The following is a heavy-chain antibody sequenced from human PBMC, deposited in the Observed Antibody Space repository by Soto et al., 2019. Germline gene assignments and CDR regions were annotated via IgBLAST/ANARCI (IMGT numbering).Heavy chain of an antibody. J-gene: IGHJ4*02. V-gene: IGHV3-30-3*01. CDR1: GFTFSSYA. Sequence: QVQLVESGGGVVQPGRSLRLSCAASGFTFSSYAMHWVRQAPGKGLEWVAVISYDGSNKYYADSVKGRFTISRDNSKNTLYLQMNSLRAEDTAVYYCARVPPTAMAQADYWGQGTLVTVSS. CDR2: ISYDGSNK. CDR3: ARVPPTAMAQADY. D-gene: IGHD5-18*01.